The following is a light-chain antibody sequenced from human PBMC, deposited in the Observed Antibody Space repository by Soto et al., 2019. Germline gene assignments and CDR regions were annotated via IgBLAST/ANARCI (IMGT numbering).Light chain of an antibody. CDR1: QGISSY. CDR2: AAS. CDR3: QKYNSAPRT. V-gene: IGKV1-27*01. Sequence: DIQMTQSPSSLSASVGDRVTITCRASQGISSYLAWYQQKPGKVPRLLIYAASTLQSGVPSRFSGSGSGTDFTLTISSLQPEEVATYYCQKYNSAPRTFGQGTKLEIK. J-gene: IGKJ1*01.